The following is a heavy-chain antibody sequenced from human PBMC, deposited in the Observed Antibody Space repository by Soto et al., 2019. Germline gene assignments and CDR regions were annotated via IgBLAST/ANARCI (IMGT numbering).Heavy chain of an antibody. CDR3: ARNAGDMGVTYYYGMDV. D-gene: IGHD2-15*01. J-gene: IGHJ6*02. CDR1: GYTFTSYA. V-gene: IGHV1-3*01. CDR2: INAGNGNT. Sequence: QVQLVQSGAEVKKPGASVKVSCKASGYTFTSYAMHWVRQAPGQRLEWMGWINAGNGNTKYSQKFQGRVTITRDTAASTAYMELSSLRSEDTAVYYCARNAGDMGVTYYYGMDVWCQWTTVTVSS.